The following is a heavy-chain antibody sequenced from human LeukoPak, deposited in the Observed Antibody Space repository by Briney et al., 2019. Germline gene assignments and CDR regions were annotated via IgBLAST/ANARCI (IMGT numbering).Heavy chain of an antibody. J-gene: IGHJ3*02. CDR2: IYTSGSN. Sequence: SETLSLTCTVSGGSISSYYWSWLRQPAGKGVEWIGRIYTSGSNNYNPSLKTLLTMSVDTSTNPFSLNLSSLTAADTAVYYCARDLEDCSGGSCYRPGVDKNAFDIWGQGTMVTVSS. D-gene: IGHD2-15*01. CDR3: ARDLEDCSGGSCYRPGVDKNAFDI. V-gene: IGHV4-4*07. CDR1: GGSISSYY.